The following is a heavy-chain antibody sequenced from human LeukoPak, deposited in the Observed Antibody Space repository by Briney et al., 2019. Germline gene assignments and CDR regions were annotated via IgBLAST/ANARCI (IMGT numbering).Heavy chain of an antibody. CDR3: ARDYCSSTSCPFDY. J-gene: IGHJ4*02. CDR2: INPNSGDT. CDR1: GYTFTGYY. V-gene: IGHV1-2*06. D-gene: IGHD2-2*01. Sequence: ASVKVSCKASGYTFTGYYIHWVRQAPGQGLEWMGRINPNSGDTNYAQKFQGRVTMTRDTPISTAYMELSRLRSDDTAVYYCARDYCSSTSCPFDYWGQGTLVTVSS.